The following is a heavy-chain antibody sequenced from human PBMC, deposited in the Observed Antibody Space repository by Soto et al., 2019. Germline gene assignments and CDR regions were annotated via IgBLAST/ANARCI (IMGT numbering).Heavy chain of an antibody. CDR1: GFTFSSYG. CDR2: ISYDGSNK. Sequence: QVPLVESGGGVVQPGRSLRLSCAASGFTFSSYGMHWVRQAPGKGLEWVAVISYDGSNKYYADSVKGRFTISRDNSKNTLYLQMNSLRAEDTAVYYCAKEEEGSGYYYSPYYYYYYGMDVWGQGTTVTVSS. J-gene: IGHJ6*02. V-gene: IGHV3-30*18. CDR3: AKEEEGSGYYYSPYYYYYYGMDV. D-gene: IGHD3-22*01.